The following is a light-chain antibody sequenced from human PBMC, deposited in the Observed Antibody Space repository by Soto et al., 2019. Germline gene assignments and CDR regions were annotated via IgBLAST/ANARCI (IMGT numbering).Light chain of an antibody. J-gene: IGLJ3*02. CDR3: FSYAGSSIWV. CDR1: RSDIGSYNN. V-gene: IGLV2-23*02. CDR2: GVT. Sequence: QSALTQPASVSGSPGQSITISCTGTRSDIGSYNNVAWYQKHPGKAPRVMIFGVTKRPSGISNRFFGSKSGSTASLTISGLQAEEEADYFCFSYAGSSIWVFGGGTKLTVL.